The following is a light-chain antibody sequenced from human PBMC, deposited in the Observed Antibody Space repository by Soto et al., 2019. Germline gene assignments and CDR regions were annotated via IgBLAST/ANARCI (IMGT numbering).Light chain of an antibody. CDR1: QGISSY. J-gene: IGKJ4*01. V-gene: IGKV1-8*01. CDR2: AAS. Sequence: AIRMTQSPSSFSASTGDRVTITCRASQGISSYLAWYQQKPGKAPKLLIYAASTLQSGVPSRFRGSGSGTDFTLTISCLQSEDFATYSCQQYYSYPPTFGGGTKVEIK. CDR3: QQYYSYPPT.